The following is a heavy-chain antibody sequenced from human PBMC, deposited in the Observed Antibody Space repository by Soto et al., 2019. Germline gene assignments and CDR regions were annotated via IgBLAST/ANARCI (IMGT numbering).Heavy chain of an antibody. CDR2: ISWNSGSI. CDR3: AKVSNSYYYYYGMDV. Sequence: EVQLVESGGGLVQPGRSLRLSCAASGFTFDDYAMHWVRQAPGKGLEWVSGISWNSGSIGYADSVKGRFTISRDNAKNSLYLQMNSLRAEDTALYYCAKVSNSYYYYYGMDVWGQGTTVTVSS. V-gene: IGHV3-9*01. J-gene: IGHJ6*02. D-gene: IGHD1-1*01. CDR1: GFTFDDYA.